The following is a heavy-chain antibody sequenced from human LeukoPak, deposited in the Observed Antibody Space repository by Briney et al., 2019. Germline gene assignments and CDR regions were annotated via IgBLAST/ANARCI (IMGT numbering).Heavy chain of an antibody. V-gene: IGHV3-48*01. D-gene: IGHD3-16*02. CDR2: ISSSSSTI. CDR1: GFTFSSYS. CDR3: AMTYYDYVWGSYRSDAFDV. J-gene: IGHJ3*01. Sequence: GGSLRLSCAASGFTFSSYSMNWVRQAPGKGLEWVSYISSSSSTIYYADSVKGRFTISRDNAKNSLYLQMNSLRAEDTAVYYCAMTYYDYVWGSYRSDAFDVWGQGTMVTVSS.